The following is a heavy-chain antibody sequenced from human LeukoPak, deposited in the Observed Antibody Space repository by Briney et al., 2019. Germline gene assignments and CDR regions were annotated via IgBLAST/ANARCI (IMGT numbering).Heavy chain of an antibody. CDR1: GYTFVTYG. Sequence: ASVKVSCKASGYTFVTYGFCWVRQAPGQGLEWMGWISAHNGQTKSAQKLQDRLSMTTDTSTTTAYMELRSLRSDDTAVYYCAKVVGDRMDYWGQGTLVTVSS. D-gene: IGHD3-16*02. CDR3: AKVVGDRMDY. V-gene: IGHV1-18*01. CDR2: ISAHNGQT. J-gene: IGHJ4*02.